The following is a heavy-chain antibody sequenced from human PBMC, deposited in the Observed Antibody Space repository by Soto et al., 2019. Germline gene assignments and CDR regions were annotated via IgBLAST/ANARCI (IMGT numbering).Heavy chain of an antibody. D-gene: IGHD3-22*01. V-gene: IGHV3-48*01. CDR3: GKVAYSGYYTVDR. Sequence: EVQLVASGGMLVQPGGSLRLSCAASGLTLSTSSMNWVRQAPGKGREWISYIRRHTSVTAYADSVKGRFTISRDSAKNSLYLKMDSLRVEDTAVYYCGKVAYSGYYTVDRWGQGTLVTVSS. J-gene: IGHJ5*02. CDR2: IRRHTSVT. CDR1: GLTLSTSS.